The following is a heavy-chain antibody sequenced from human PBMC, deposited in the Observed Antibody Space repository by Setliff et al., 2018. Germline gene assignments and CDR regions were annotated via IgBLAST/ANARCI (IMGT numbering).Heavy chain of an antibody. CDR2: IHYRGTT. CDR1: GASISSGTYY. V-gene: IGHV4-39*01. CDR3: ARTGTYRYFDY. J-gene: IGHJ4*02. Sequence: SETLSLTCTVSGASISSGTYYWAWIRQPPGKGLEWIGRIHYRGTTYSNASLASRLTISVDTAKNQFSLKLTSVTAADTAVYYCARTGTYRYFDYWGQGTVVTVSS. D-gene: IGHD1-1*01.